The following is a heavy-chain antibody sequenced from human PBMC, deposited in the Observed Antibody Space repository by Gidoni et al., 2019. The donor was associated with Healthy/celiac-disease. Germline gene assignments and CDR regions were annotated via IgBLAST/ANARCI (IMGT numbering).Heavy chain of an antibody. Sequence: QVQLVESGGGVVQPGRSLRLSCAASGFTFSSYGMHWVRQAPGKGLEWVAVILYDGSNKYYADSVKGRFTISRDNSKNTLYLQMNSLRAEDTAVYYCARDGSAFSNYFDYWGQGTLVTVSS. V-gene: IGHV3-33*01. CDR3: ARDGSAFSNYFDY. J-gene: IGHJ4*02. CDR1: GFTFSSYG. D-gene: IGHD2-2*03. CDR2: ILYDGSNK.